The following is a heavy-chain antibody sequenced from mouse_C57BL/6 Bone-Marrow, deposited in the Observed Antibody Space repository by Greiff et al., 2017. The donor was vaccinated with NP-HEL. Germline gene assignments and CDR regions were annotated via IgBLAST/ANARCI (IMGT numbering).Heavy chain of an antibody. CDR2: IRSKSNNYAT. Sequence: EVQLVESGGGLVQPKGSLKLSCAASGFSFNTYAMNWVRQAPGKGLEWVARIRSKSNNYATYYADSVKDRFTISRDDSESMLYLQMNNLKTEDTAMYYCVGGWLLLYAMDYWGQGTSVTVSS. CDR3: VGGWLLLYAMDY. D-gene: IGHD2-3*01. J-gene: IGHJ4*01. CDR1: GFSFNTYA. V-gene: IGHV10-1*01.